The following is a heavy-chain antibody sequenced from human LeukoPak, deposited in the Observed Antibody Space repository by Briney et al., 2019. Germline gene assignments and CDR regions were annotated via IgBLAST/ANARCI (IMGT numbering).Heavy chain of an antibody. D-gene: IGHD2-15*01. Sequence: SVKVSCKASGGTFSSYAISWVRQAPGQGLEWMGGIIPIFGTANYAQKYQGRVTITADKSTSTAYMELSSLRSEDTAVYYCARSGGPDIVFDYWGQGTLVTVSS. CDR2: IIPIFGTA. CDR1: GGTFSSYA. CDR3: ARSGGPDIVFDY. V-gene: IGHV1-69*06. J-gene: IGHJ4*02.